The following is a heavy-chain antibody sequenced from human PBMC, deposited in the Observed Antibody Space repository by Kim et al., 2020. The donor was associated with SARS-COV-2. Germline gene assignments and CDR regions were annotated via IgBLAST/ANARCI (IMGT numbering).Heavy chain of an antibody. J-gene: IGHJ4*02. D-gene: IGHD1-26*01. CDR2: IASETSDGAT. CDR1: GLTFSQAW. Sequence: GGSLRLSCEASGLTFSQAWMNWVRQSPGKGLEWVGRIASETSDGATDYAAAVEGRFIISRDDSKNTLYLQMNSLKIEDSGIYYCTTETTSGYWGQGTLVTVSS. V-gene: IGHV3-15*04. CDR3: TTETTSGY.